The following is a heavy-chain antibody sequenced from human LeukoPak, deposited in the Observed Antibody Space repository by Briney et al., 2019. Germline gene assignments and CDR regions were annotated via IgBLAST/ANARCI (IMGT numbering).Heavy chain of an antibody. Sequence: KPSETLSLTCAVYGGSFSGYYWSWIRQPPGKGLGWIGEINHSGSTNYNPSLKSRVTISVDTSKNQFSLKLSSVTAADTAVYYCARVRLVIKDYFDYWGQGTLVTVSS. CDR2: INHSGST. CDR3: ARVRLVIKDYFDY. J-gene: IGHJ4*02. D-gene: IGHD3-9*01. CDR1: GGSFSGYY. V-gene: IGHV4-34*01.